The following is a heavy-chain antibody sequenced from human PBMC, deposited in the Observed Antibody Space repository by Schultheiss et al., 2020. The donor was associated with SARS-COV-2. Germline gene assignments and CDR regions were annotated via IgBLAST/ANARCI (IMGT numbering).Heavy chain of an antibody. CDR1: GFTFGDYA. CDR3: ARDHGSSSWSFDY. D-gene: IGHD6-13*01. CDR2: IKQDGSEK. J-gene: IGHJ4*02. Sequence: GESLKISCITSGFTFGDYAMSWFRQAPGKGLEWVANIKQDGSEKYYVDSVKGRFTISRDNAKNSLYLQMNSLRAEDTAVYYCARDHGSSSWSFDYWGQGTLVTVSS. V-gene: IGHV3-7*01.